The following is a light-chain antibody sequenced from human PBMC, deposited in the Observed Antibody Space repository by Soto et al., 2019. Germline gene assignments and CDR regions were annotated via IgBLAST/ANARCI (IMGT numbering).Light chain of an antibody. V-gene: IGLV2-14*01. CDR3: GSYTSTDTPFV. Sequence: QSALTQPASVSGSPGQSITVSCTGTSSDVGLYDYVSWFQQHPGKSPKLIIYEVNNRPSGVSDRFSGSKSGNKASLTISNLEAEDESDYYCGSYTSTDTPFVFGTGTKVTVL. J-gene: IGLJ1*01. CDR2: EVN. CDR1: SSDVGLYDY.